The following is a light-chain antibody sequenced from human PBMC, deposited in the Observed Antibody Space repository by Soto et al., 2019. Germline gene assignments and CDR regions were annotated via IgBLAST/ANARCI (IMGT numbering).Light chain of an antibody. CDR2: GAS. Sequence: EIVMTQSPATLSVSPGERATLFCRASQTVSSIFLAWYQQKPGQAPRLLIHGASPRATGIPARFSGSGSGTEFTLTISSLQSEDFAVYYCQQYSAWPLTFGGGTKVEIK. CDR1: QTVSSI. J-gene: IGKJ4*01. CDR3: QQYSAWPLT. V-gene: IGKV3-15*01.